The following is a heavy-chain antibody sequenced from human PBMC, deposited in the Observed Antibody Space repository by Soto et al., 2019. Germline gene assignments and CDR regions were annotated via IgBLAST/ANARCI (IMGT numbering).Heavy chain of an antibody. J-gene: IGHJ6*02. Sequence: QVQLVQSGAEVKKPGSSVKVSCKASGGTFSSYAISWVRQAPGQGLEWMGGIIPIFGTANYAQKFQGRVTITADESTSTAYMGLSSLRSEDTAVYYCARGSLTMVRGAHFFHYGMDVWGQGTTVTVSS. D-gene: IGHD3-10*01. V-gene: IGHV1-69*01. CDR3: ARGSLTMVRGAHFFHYGMDV. CDR2: IIPIFGTA. CDR1: GGTFSSYA.